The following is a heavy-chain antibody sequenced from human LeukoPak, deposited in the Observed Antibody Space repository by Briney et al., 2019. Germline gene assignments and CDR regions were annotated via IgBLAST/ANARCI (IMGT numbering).Heavy chain of an antibody. Sequence: GGSLGLSCAASGFTFSSYAMSWVRQAPGKGLEWVSAISGSGGSTSYADSVKGRFSISRDKSKNTLYLQMNSLRAEDTAVYYCAKEAVAAGMVGMDVWGQGTTVTVSS. D-gene: IGHD6-13*01. CDR3: AKEAVAAGMVGMDV. J-gene: IGHJ6*02. CDR1: GFTFSSYA. CDR2: ISGSGGST. V-gene: IGHV3-23*01.